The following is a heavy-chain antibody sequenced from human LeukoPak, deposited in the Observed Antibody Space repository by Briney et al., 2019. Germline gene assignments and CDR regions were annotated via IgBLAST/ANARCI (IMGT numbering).Heavy chain of an antibody. Sequence: GASVKVSCKASGGTFISYAISWVRQAPGQGLEWMGGIIPIFGTANYAQKFQGRVTITADESTSTAYMELSSLRSEDTAVYYCAREVVVVPANWFDPWGQGTLVTVSS. J-gene: IGHJ5*02. CDR3: AREVVVVPANWFDP. V-gene: IGHV1-69*13. CDR2: IIPIFGTA. CDR1: GGTFISYA. D-gene: IGHD2-2*01.